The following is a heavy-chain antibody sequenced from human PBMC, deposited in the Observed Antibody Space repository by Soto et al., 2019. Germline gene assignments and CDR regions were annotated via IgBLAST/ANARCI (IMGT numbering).Heavy chain of an antibody. Sequence: GGSLRLSCTASGFTFGDYAMSWFRQAPGNGLEWVGFIRSKAYSGATDYAASVKGRFTISRDDFKNIASLQMNSLKTEDTAVYYCSRLLGPYYYYGMDVWGQGTTVTVSS. J-gene: IGHJ6*02. V-gene: IGHV3-49*03. CDR1: GFTFGDYA. CDR2: IRSKAYSGAT. D-gene: IGHD3-10*01. CDR3: SRLLGPYYYYGMDV.